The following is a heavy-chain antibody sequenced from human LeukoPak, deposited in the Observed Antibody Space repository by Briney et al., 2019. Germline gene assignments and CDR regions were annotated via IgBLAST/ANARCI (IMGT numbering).Heavy chain of an antibody. Sequence: SETLSLTCTVSGGSISSFYGSWIRQPPGKGLEWIGYIDPTGLTSYNPSLNSRVTISEDTSKNQFSLKVRSVTTADTAVYFCARQTPYSGNHYFDYWGQGTLVTVSS. CDR3: ARQTPYSGNHYFDY. D-gene: IGHD1-26*01. CDR1: GGSISSFY. V-gene: IGHV4-4*09. J-gene: IGHJ4*02. CDR2: IDPTGLT.